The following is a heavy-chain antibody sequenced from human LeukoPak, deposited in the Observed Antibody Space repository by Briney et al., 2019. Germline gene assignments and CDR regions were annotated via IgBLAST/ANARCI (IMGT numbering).Heavy chain of an antibody. CDR1: GFTFSSYT. Sequence: GGSLRLSCAASGFTFSSYTMNWVRQAPGKGLEWVSYISSTGGTIYYADSVKGRFTISRDNARNSLYLQMSSLRVDDTALYYCTRGGPYRYCSSASCFSDFWGQGTLVTVSS. CDR2: ISSTGGTI. J-gene: IGHJ4*02. D-gene: IGHD2-15*01. V-gene: IGHV3-48*01. CDR3: TRGGPYRYCSSASCFSDF.